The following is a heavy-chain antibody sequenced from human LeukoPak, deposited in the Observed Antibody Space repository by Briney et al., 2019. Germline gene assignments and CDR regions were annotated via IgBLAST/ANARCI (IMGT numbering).Heavy chain of an antibody. V-gene: IGHV3-30*02. CDR3: ARILDSAWGELGY. D-gene: IGHD6-19*01. CDR1: GFSFSSYG. CDR2: IRSDGSNK. J-gene: IGHJ4*02. Sequence: GGSLRLSCTGSGFSFSSYGMHWVRQAPGKGLEWTAFIRSDGSNKYYADSVKGRFTISRDNSKNTLYLQMNSLRAEDTAVYYCARILDSAWGELGYWGQGTLVTVSS.